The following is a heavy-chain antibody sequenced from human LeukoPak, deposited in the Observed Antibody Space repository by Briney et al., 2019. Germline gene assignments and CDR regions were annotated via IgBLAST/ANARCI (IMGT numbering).Heavy chain of an antibody. D-gene: IGHD1-26*01. CDR3: AKDPGYSGSYYDY. CDR1: GFTFSSYG. Sequence: HPGGSLRLSCAASGFTFSSYGMHWVRQAPGKGREWVAFIRYDGSNKYYADSVKGRFTISRDNSKNTLYLQMNSLRAEDTAVYYCAKDPGYSGSYYDYWGQGTLVTVSS. J-gene: IGHJ4*02. CDR2: IRYDGSNK. V-gene: IGHV3-30*02.